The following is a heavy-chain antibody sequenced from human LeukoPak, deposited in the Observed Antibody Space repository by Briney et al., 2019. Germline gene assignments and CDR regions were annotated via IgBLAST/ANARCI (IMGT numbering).Heavy chain of an antibody. D-gene: IGHD4-11*01. J-gene: IGHJ5*02. CDR3: ARDSLDYTNWFDP. V-gene: IGHV4-61*01. Sequence: KPSETLSLTCTVSGGSVSSGSYYWSWIRQPPGKGLEWIGYIYYSGSTNYNPSLKSRVTISVDTSKNQFSLKLSSVTAADTAVYYCARDSLDYTNWFDPWGQGTLVTVSS. CDR2: IYYSGST. CDR1: GGSVSSGSYY.